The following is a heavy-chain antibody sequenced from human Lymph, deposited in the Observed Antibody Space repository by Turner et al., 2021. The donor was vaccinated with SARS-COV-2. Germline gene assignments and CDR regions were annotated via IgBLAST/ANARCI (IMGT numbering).Heavy chain of an antibody. CDR2: MNPDSGDT. Sequence: QLQLVQSVAEVKKPGASVKVSCKASGYTFTSSDNNWVRQATGQGLEWMGWMNPDSGDTGYEKKYSGRVNMTRNTSIDKANMELSSLRSGETAVDYCGRVRGRCTSTSSYWDYYFGMDVWGQGTTVTVSS. CDR3: GRVRGRCTSTSSYWDYYFGMDV. CDR1: GYTFTSSD. V-gene: IGHV1-8*01. D-gene: IGHD2-2*01. J-gene: IGHJ6*02.